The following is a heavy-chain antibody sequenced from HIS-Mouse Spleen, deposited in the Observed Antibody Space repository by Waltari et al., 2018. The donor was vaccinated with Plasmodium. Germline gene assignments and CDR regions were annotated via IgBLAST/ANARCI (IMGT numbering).Heavy chain of an antibody. Sequence: QVQLQQWGAGLLNPSETLSLTFAVSGGSFSGYYWSWIRQPPGKGLAWIGEINHSGSTNYNPSLKSRVTISVDTSKNQFSLKLSSVTAADTAVYYCASSGSGSYYYWGQGTRVTVSS. CDR2: INHSGST. D-gene: IGHD3-10*01. V-gene: IGHV4-34*01. CDR1: GGSFSGYY. J-gene: IGHJ4*02. CDR3: ASSGSGSYYY.